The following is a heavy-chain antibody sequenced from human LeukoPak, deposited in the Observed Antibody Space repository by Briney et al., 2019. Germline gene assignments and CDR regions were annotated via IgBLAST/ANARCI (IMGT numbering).Heavy chain of an antibody. CDR1: GGSVSSGGYS. CDR3: ARANGDYALDY. V-gene: IGHV4-30-2*01. D-gene: IGHD4-17*01. CDR2: IYHSGRA. J-gene: IGHJ4*02. Sequence: SETLSLTCAVSGGSVSSGGYSWSWIRQPPGNGLEWIGYIYHSGRASYNPSLKSRVTISLDRSRNHVSLNLTSVTAADTAVYYCARANGDYALDYWGQGTLVTVSS.